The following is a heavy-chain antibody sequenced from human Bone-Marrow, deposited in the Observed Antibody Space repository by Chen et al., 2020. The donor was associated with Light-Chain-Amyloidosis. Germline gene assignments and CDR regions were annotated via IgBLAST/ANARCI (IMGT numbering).Heavy chain of an antibody. CDR3: SIRIAVPGANEET. D-gene: IGHD6-19*01. J-gene: IGHJ5*02. CDR1: DGSINSGDYY. V-gene: IGHV4-39*02. CDR2: IYYSGAA. Sequence: QLQLQESGPGLVKPSETLSLTCTVSDGSINSGDYYWGWLRHSPGKGLEWIGSIYYSGAAFYNPSLRSRVTISLDTSKNLLSLRLTSVTAADTAVYYCSIRIAVPGANEETWGQGTLVTVSS.